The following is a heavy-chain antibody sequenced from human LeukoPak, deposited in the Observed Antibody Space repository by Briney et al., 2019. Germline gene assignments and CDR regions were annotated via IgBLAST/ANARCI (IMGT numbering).Heavy chain of an antibody. D-gene: IGHD3-22*01. CDR3: ASDSISMNAFDA. CDR1: GGSFTTHY. J-gene: IGHJ3*01. V-gene: IGHV4-59*11. CDR2: ISYIGST. Sequence: PSETLSLTCTVSGGSFTTHYWSWIRQPPGKGQEWIGYISYIGSTNYNPSLKSRVTISIDTSKNEVSLMLTSVTAADTAVYYCASDSISMNAFDAWGQGTMVTVSS.